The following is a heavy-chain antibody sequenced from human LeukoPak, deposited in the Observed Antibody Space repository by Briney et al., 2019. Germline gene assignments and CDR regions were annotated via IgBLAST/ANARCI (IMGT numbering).Heavy chain of an antibody. J-gene: IGHJ4*02. V-gene: IGHV3-30*02. CDR1: GFTFSSYA. CDR3: ASYSDYVWGSYRPFWGYFDY. Sequence: SGGSLRLSCAASGFTFSSYAMSWVRQAPGKGLEWVAFIRNDGSNKYYADSVKGRFTISRDNSKSTLYLQMNSLRDEDTAVYYCASYSDYVWGSYRPFWGYFDYWGQGTLVTVSS. D-gene: IGHD3-16*02. CDR2: IRNDGSNK.